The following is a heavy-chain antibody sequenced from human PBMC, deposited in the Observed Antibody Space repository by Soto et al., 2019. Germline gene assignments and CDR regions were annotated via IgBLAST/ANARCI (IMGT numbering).Heavy chain of an antibody. CDR1: GGSFSGYY. J-gene: IGHJ6*02. V-gene: IGHV4-34*01. Sequence: PSETLSLTCAVYGGSFSGYYWSWIRQPPGKGLEWIGEINHSGSTNYNPSLKSRVTISVDTSKNQFSLKLSSVTAADTAVYYCERVPYYWGMDVWGQGTTVTVSS. CDR3: ERVPYYWGMDV. CDR2: INHSGST.